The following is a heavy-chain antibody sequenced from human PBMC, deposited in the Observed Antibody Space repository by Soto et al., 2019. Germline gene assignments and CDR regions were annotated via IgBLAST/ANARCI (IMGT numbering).Heavy chain of an antibody. J-gene: IGHJ3*02. CDR1: GGSFSGYY. CDR2: INHSGST. Sequence: QVQLQQWGAGLLKPSETLSLTCAVYGGSFSGYYWSWIRQPPGKGLEWIGEINHSGSTNYNPSLKSRVTTSVDPSKNQFSLKLSSVTAADTAVYYCAISYDSSGYYTVAVDDAFDIWGQGTMVTVSS. D-gene: IGHD3-22*01. V-gene: IGHV4-34*01. CDR3: AISYDSSGYYTVAVDDAFDI.